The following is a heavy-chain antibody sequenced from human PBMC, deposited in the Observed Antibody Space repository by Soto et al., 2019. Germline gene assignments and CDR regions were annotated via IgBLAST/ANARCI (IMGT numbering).Heavy chain of an antibody. J-gene: IGHJ6*03. CDR1: GGSISSYY. V-gene: IGHV4-59*01. Sequence: SETLSLTCTVSGGSISSYYWSWIRQPPGKGLEWIGYIYYSGSTNYNPSLKSRVTISVDTSKSQFSLKLSSVTAADTAVYYCARVNDCSSTSCYYYYYYYYMEVWGKGTTVTVSS. CDR3: ARVNDCSSTSCYYYYYYYYMEV. CDR2: IYYSGST. D-gene: IGHD2-2*01.